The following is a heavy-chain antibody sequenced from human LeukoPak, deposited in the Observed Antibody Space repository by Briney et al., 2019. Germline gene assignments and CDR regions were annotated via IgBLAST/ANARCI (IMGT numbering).Heavy chain of an antibody. Sequence: GGSLRLSCVVSGITLSNYGMSWVRQAPGKGLEWVSYSSSSGSSTYYADSVKGRFTISRDYAKNALFLQMNSLRAEDTAVYYCTAAPNTTPGSLGHWGQGTLVTVSS. CDR3: TAAPNTTPGSLGH. J-gene: IGHJ4*02. CDR1: GITLSNYG. D-gene: IGHD6-25*01. CDR2: SSSSGSST. V-gene: IGHV3-11*01.